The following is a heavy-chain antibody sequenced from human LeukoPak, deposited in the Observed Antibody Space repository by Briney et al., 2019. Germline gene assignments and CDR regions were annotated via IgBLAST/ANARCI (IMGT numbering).Heavy chain of an antibody. J-gene: IGHJ4*02. CDR2: ISAYNGNT. CDR3: ARVLVPGATITAIDY. V-gene: IGHV1-18*01. D-gene: IGHD5-12*01. CDR1: GYTVTSYG. Sequence: ASVKVSCKASGYTVTSYGISWVRQAPGQGLEWMGWISAYNGNTNYAQKLQGRVTMTTDTSTSTAYMELRSLRSDDTAVYYCARVLVPGATITAIDYWGQGTLVTVSS.